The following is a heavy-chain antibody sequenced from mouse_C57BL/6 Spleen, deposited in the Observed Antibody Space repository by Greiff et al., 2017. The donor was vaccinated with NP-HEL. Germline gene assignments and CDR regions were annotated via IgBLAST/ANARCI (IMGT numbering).Heavy chain of an antibody. CDR2: ISGGGGNT. D-gene: IGHD2-5*01. CDR3: ARRIVTSRVWYFDV. V-gene: IGHV5-9*01. CDR1: GFTFSSYT. Sequence: EVHLVESGGGLVKPGGSLKLSCAASGFTFSSYTMSWVRQTPEKRLEWVATISGGGGNTYYPDSVKGRFTISRGNAKNTLYLQMSSLRSENTALYYCARRIVTSRVWYFDVWGTGTTVTVSS. J-gene: IGHJ1*03.